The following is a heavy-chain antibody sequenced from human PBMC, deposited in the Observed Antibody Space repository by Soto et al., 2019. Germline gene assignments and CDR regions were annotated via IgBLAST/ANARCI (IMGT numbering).Heavy chain of an antibody. J-gene: IGHJ2*01. CDR3: DTVPVAGCLVNRSTDL. D-gene: IGHD2-21*01. V-gene: IGHV3-66*01. Sequence: MCWVRQAPGKGLEWVSVIYSGGSTYYADSVKGRFTISRDNSKNTLYLQMNSLCFFQADVDKRDTVPVAGCLVNRSTDL. CDR2: IYSGGST.